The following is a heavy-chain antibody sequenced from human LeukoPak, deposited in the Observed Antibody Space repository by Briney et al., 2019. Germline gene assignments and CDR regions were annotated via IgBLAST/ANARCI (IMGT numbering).Heavy chain of an antibody. CDR3: ARHREGATQVGLFTF. V-gene: IGHV3-7*01. CDR2: IRQDGGEK. CDR1: GFTFTTYW. D-gene: IGHD3-3*01. Sequence: GGSLRLSCAASGFTFTTYWMAWVHQAPGKGLEWVANIRQDGGEKYYVDSVKGRFTISRDNAQNSLYLHISSLGAEDTAVYYCARHREGATQVGLFTFWGQGTLVIVSS. J-gene: IGHJ4*02.